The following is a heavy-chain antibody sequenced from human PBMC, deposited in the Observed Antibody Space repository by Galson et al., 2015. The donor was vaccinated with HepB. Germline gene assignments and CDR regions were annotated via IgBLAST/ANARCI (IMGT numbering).Heavy chain of an antibody. J-gene: IGHJ6*02. V-gene: IGHV3-13*01. CDR1: GFTFSSYD. D-gene: IGHD6-13*01. CDR3: ARGHHIAAAGINYYYYGMDV. CDR2: IGTAGDT. Sequence: LRLSCAASGFTFSSYDMHWVRQATGKGLEWVSAIGTAGDTYYPGSVKGRFTISRENAKNSLYLQMNSLRAGDTAVYYCARGHHIAAAGINYYYYGMDVWGQGTTVTVSS.